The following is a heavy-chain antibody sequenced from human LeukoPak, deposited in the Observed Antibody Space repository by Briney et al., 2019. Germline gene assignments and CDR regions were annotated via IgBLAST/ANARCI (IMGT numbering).Heavy chain of an antibody. CDR1: GFTFSSYD. CDR3: ARLSHYGFDY. J-gene: IGHJ4*02. D-gene: IGHD4-17*01. V-gene: IGHV3-13*01. Sequence: HPWGSLRLFCSASGFTFSSYDMHWVRQATGKGLEWVSAIGTAGDTYYPGSVKGRFTISRENAKNSLYLQMNSLRAGDTAVYYCARLSHYGFDYWGQGTLVTVSS. CDR2: IGTAGDT.